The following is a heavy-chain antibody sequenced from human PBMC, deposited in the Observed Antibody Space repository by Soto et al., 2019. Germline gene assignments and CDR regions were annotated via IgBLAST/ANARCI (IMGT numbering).Heavy chain of an antibody. J-gene: IGHJ6*02. CDR2: IIPIFGTA. V-gene: IGHV1-69*06. CDR3: ARRRDYYGMDV. CDR1: GGTFSSYA. Sequence: SVKVSCKASGGTFSSYAIGWVRQAPGQGLEWMGGIIPIFGTANYAQKFQGRVTITADKSTSTAYMELSSLRSEDTAAYYCARRRDYYGMDVWGQGTTVTVSS.